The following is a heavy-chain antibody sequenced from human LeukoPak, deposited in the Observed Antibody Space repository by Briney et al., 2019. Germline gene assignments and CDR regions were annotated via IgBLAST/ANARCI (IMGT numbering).Heavy chain of an antibody. J-gene: IGHJ5*02. Sequence: SKTLSLTCAVYGGSFSGYYWSWIRQPPGKGLEWIGEINHSGSTNYNPSLKSRVTISVDTSKNQFSLKLSSVTAADTAVYYCARFGAGYYLHWFDPWGQGTQVTVSS. CDR1: GGSFSGYY. CDR3: ARFGAGYYLHWFDP. D-gene: IGHD3/OR15-3a*01. V-gene: IGHV4-34*01. CDR2: INHSGST.